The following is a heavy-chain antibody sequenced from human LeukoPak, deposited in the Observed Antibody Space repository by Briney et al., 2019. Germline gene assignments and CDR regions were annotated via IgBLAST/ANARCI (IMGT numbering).Heavy chain of an antibody. CDR2: IYSDNT. Sequence: GGSLRLSCTVSGFTVSSNSMSWVRQAPGKGLEWVSFIYSDNTHYSDSVKGRFTISRDNSKNTLYLQVNSLRAEDTAVYYCARRAGAYSHPYDYWGQGTLVTVSS. J-gene: IGHJ4*02. V-gene: IGHV3-53*01. D-gene: IGHD4/OR15-4a*01. CDR3: ARRAGAYSHPYDY. CDR1: GFTVSSNS.